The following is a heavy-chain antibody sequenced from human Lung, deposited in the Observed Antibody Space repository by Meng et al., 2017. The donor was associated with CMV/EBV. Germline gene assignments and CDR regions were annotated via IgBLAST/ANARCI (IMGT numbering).Heavy chain of an antibody. CDR2: INPKSGGT. CDR3: TSAPGDY. CDR1: GYTFIDYY. Sequence: SXKVSCKASGYTFIDYYMHWVRQAPGQGLEWVGWINPKSGGTHYAQSFQGRVTITRDTSINTVYMEISSLKSDDTAVYYCTSAPGDYWGQGTLVTVSS. J-gene: IGHJ4*01. V-gene: IGHV1-2*02. D-gene: IGHD1-14*01.